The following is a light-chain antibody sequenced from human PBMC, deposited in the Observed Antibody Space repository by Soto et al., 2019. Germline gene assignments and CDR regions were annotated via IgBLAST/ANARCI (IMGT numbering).Light chain of an antibody. Sequence: DIQMTQSPSSLSASVGDRVSITCRASHSISTYLNWYQQKSGKAPKLLLYAASNLHSGVPSRFSGSGSGTDFTLTSNSLQPEDSAAYYCQQIYDTITFGQGTRLEV. CDR3: QQIYDTIT. CDR1: HSISTY. J-gene: IGKJ5*01. V-gene: IGKV1-39*01. CDR2: AAS.